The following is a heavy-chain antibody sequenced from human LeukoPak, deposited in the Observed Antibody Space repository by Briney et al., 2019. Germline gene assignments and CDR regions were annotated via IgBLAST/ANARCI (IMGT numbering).Heavy chain of an antibody. D-gene: IGHD3-10*01. Sequence: ASVKVSCKASGYTFTSYGVSWVRQAPGQGLEWMGWISAYNGNTNYAQKLQGRVTMTTDTSTSTAYMELRSLRSDDTAVYYCASALRIGEEGFDPWGQGTLVTVSS. CDR2: ISAYNGNT. CDR3: ASALRIGEEGFDP. CDR1: GYTFTSYG. J-gene: IGHJ5*02. V-gene: IGHV1-18*01.